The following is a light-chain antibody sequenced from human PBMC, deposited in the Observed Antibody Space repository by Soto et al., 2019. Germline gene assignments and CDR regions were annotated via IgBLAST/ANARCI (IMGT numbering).Light chain of an antibody. CDR1: QSIGSN. CDR2: GAS. J-gene: IGKJ1*01. CDR3: QQSSNWRPR. V-gene: IGKV3-15*01. Sequence: GMSQSQATLTETAWESGTLCCRASQSIGSNLAWYQQKPGQAPRLLIYGASTRATGIPARFSGSGSGTEFTLTISRLQPEDFAVYYCQQSSNWRPRFAQRAKVDI.